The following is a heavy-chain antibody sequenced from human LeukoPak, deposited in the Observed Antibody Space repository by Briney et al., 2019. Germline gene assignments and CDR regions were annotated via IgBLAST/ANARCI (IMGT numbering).Heavy chain of an antibody. CDR3: ARERLYCSSTSCYISYYGMDV. J-gene: IGHJ6*02. D-gene: IGHD2-2*02. CDR2: INHSGST. V-gene: IGHV4-34*01. Sequence: SETLSLTCAVYGGSFSGYYWSWIRQPPGKGLEWIGEINHSGSTNYNPSLKSRVTISVDTSKNQFSLKLSSVTAADTAAYYCARERLYCSSTSCYISYYGMDVWGQGTTVTVSS. CDR1: GGSFSGYY.